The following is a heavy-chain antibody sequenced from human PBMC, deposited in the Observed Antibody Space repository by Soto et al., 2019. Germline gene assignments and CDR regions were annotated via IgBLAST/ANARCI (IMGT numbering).Heavy chain of an antibody. CDR3: TRVSQYSSSFDY. J-gene: IGHJ4*02. D-gene: IGHD6-6*01. CDR1: GYSFTSYY. V-gene: IGHV1-46*03. Sequence: QVQLVQSGAEVKKPGASVKVSCKASGYSFTSYYMHWVRQAPGQGLEWMGIINLGGGGAIYAQKFQGRVTMTRDTSTNIVYMELGSLRSEDTAVYYCTRVSQYSSSFDYWGQGTLVPVSS. CDR2: INLGGGGA.